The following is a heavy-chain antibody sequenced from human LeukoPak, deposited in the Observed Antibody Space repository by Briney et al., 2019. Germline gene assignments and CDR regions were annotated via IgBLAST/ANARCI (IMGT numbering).Heavy chain of an antibody. Sequence: PGGSLRLSCTASGFTVRSNYMFWVRQAPGKGLECVSVIYSDGSAYYADSVKGRFTISRDSSMNTLFLQMNSLRAEDTAMYYCAGALYYNYYETRYFVYWGQGTPVTVSS. CDR1: GFTVRSNY. J-gene: IGHJ4*02. CDR2: IYSDGSA. D-gene: IGHD3-22*01. CDR3: AGALYYNYYETRYFVY. V-gene: IGHV3-53*01.